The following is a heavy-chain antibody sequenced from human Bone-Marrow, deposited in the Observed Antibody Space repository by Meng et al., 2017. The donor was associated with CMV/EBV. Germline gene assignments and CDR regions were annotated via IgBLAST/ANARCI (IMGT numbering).Heavy chain of an antibody. Sequence: SETLSLTCTVSGGSISSGDYYWSWIRQPPGKGLEWIGYIYYSGSTYYNPSLKSRVTISVDTSKNQFSLKLSSVTAADTAVYYCARAPCSSTSCYRGVDAFDIWGQGTMVTVSS. CDR3: ARAPCSSTSCYRGVDAFDI. CDR2: IYYSGST. D-gene: IGHD2-2*01. CDR1: GGSISSGDYY. J-gene: IGHJ3*02. V-gene: IGHV4-30-4*08.